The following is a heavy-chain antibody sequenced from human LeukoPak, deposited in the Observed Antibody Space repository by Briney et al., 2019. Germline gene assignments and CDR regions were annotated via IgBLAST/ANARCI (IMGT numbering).Heavy chain of an antibody. CDR3: ASVTYYYDSSGYYSS. CDR1: GGSISSGGYS. CDR2: TYHSGST. J-gene: IGHJ3*01. D-gene: IGHD3-22*01. Sequence: SETLSLTCAVSGGSISSGGYSWSWIRQPPGKGLEWIGYTYHSGSTYYNPSLKSRVTISVDRSKNQFSLKLSSVTAADTAVYYCASVTYYYDSSGYYSSWGQGTMVTVSS. V-gene: IGHV4-30-2*01.